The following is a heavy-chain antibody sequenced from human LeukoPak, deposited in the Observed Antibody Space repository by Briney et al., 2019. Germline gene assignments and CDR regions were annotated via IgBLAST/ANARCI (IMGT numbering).Heavy chain of an antibody. Sequence: GGSLRLSCAASGFPFSNYWMHWVRQAPGKGLVWVSRINSDGSNTVYADSVKGRFTISRDNAKNTLYLQINSLGAEDSAVYYCARDRGGGSGYDDWGQGTPVTVSS. V-gene: IGHV3-74*01. CDR3: ARDRGGGSGYDD. CDR1: GFPFSNYW. CDR2: INSDGSNT. J-gene: IGHJ4*02. D-gene: IGHD2-15*01.